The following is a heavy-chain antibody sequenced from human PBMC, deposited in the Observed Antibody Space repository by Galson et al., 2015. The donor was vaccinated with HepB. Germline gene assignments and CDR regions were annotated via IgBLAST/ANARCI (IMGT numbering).Heavy chain of an antibody. J-gene: IGHJ5*02. CDR2: INTNTGNP. Sequence: SVKVSCKASGYTFTTYAMNWVRQAPGQGLEWMGWINTNTGNPTYAQGFTGRFVFSLDTSVSTAYLQISSLKAVDTAVYYCARYRSFSGSYQGHWFDPWGQGTLVTVSS. D-gene: IGHD1-26*01. V-gene: IGHV7-4-1*02. CDR3: ARYRSFSGSYQGHWFDP. CDR1: GYTFTTYA.